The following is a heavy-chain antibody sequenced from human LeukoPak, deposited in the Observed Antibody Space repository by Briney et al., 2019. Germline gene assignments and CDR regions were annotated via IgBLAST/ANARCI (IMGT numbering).Heavy chain of an antibody. CDR1: GYTFTDYY. D-gene: IGHD4-17*01. CDR2: INPNSGGT. V-gene: IGHV1-2*04. Sequence: ASVKVSCKASGYTFTDYYMHWVRQAPGQGLEWMGWINPNSGGTNYAQKFQGWVTMTRDTSISTAYMELSRLRSDDTAVYYCARDLGLRGDGMDVWGQGTTVTVSS. J-gene: IGHJ6*02. CDR3: ARDLGLRGDGMDV.